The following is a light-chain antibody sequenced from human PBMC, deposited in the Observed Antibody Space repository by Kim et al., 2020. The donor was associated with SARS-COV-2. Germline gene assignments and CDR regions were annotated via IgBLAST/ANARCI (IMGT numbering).Light chain of an antibody. V-gene: IGKV1-39*01. J-gene: IGKJ3*01. CDR3: QQSYSPPFT. CDR1: QSISSH. Sequence: DIQMTQSPSSLSASVGDRVTITCRTTQSISSHLNWYQQKPGRAPKLLISAASTLQGGVPSRFSGSGSETDFTLTISSLQPEDFATYFCQQSYSPPFTFGPGNKVDIK. CDR2: AAS.